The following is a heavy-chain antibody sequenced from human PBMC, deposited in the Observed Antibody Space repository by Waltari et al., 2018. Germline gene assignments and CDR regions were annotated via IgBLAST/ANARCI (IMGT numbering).Heavy chain of an antibody. CDR3: ARDRNPASGGSGYFLH. J-gene: IGHJ1*01. V-gene: IGHV4-59*01. CDR1: GGSISTYY. CDR2: IFYSGRT. D-gene: IGHD2-15*01. Sequence: QVQLQESGPGLVQPSETLSLTCTVSGGSISTYYWRWIRQPPGKGLEWIGNIFYSGRTTYNPSLKSRITMSVDTSKNQLSLTLNSVTVADTAVYYCARDRNPASGGSGYFLHWGQGTLVIVSS.